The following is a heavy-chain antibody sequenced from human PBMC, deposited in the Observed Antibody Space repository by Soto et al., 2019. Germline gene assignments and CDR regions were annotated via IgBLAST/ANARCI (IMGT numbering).Heavy chain of an antibody. CDR2: IYYSGST. Sequence: SETLSLTCTVSGGSISSSSYYWGWIRQPPGKGLEWIGSIYYSGSTYYNPSLKSRVTISVDTSKNQFSLKLSSVTAADTAVYYCARHDGYVGRAENWFDPWGQGTLVTVSS. D-gene: IGHD5-18*01. CDR3: ARHDGYVGRAENWFDP. J-gene: IGHJ5*02. CDR1: GGSISSSSYY. V-gene: IGHV4-39*01.